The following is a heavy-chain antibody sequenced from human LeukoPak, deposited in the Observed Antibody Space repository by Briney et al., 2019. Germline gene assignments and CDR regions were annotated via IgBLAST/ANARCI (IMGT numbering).Heavy chain of an antibody. CDR2: ISGSGGST. CDR1: GFTFSSYA. CDR3: AKHVTIFGVVIMAQTPDNWFDP. D-gene: IGHD3-3*01. J-gene: IGHJ5*02. V-gene: IGHV3-23*01. Sequence: GGSLRLSCAASGFTFSSYAMSWVRQAPGKGLEWVSAISGSGGSTYYADSVKGRFTISRDNSKNTLYLQMNSLRAEDTAVYYCAKHVTIFGVVIMAQTPDNWFDPWGQGTLVTVSS.